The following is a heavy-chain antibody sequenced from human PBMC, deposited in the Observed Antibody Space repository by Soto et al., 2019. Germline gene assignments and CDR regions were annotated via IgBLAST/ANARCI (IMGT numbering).Heavy chain of an antibody. CDR3: ARSPGDFWSGYPLCWFDP. CDR2: IYHSGST. CDR1: SGSISSSNW. V-gene: IGHV4-4*02. J-gene: IGHJ5*02. D-gene: IGHD3-3*01. Sequence: SETLSLTCAVSSGSISSSNWWSWVRQPPGKGLEWIGDIYHSGSTNYNPSLKSRVTISVDTSKNQFSLKLSSVTAADTAVYYCARSPGDFWSGYPLCWFDPWGQGTLVTVSS.